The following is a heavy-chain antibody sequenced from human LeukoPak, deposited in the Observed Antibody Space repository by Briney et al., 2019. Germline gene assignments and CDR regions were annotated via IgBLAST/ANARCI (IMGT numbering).Heavy chain of an antibody. CDR3: ERRLTQHDCFAP. J-gene: IGHJ5*02. D-gene: IGHD2-21*02. CDR2: TYYRSKWYN. CDR1: GDSVSINSVT. V-gene: IGHV6-1*01. Sequence: SQTLSLTCAISGDSVSINSVTWNWIRQSPSRGLEWLGRTYYRSKWYNDYAVSVRGRITVNPDTSKNPFSLHLHSVTPEDTAVYSCERRLTQHDCFAPWGQGILVTVSS.